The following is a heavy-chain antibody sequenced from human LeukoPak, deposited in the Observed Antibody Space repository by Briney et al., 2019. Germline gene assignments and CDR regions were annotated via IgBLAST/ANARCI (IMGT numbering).Heavy chain of an antibody. Sequence: PGGSLRLSCAASGFTFSSYSMNWVRQAPGKGLEWVSSISSSSSYIYYADSVKGRFTISRDNAKNSLYLQMNSLRAEDTAVYYCTRERYCSGASCYSDNTYFDSWGQGTLVTVSS. CDR2: ISSSSSYI. CDR1: GFTFSSYS. CDR3: TRERYCSGASCYSDNTYFDS. D-gene: IGHD2-2*01. V-gene: IGHV3-21*01. J-gene: IGHJ4*02.